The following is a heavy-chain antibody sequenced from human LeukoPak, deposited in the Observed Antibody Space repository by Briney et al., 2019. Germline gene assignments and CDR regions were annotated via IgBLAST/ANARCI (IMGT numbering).Heavy chain of an antibody. J-gene: IGHJ2*01. CDR2: IYYSGST. V-gene: IGHV4-39*01. CDR1: GGSINSSSHY. CDR3: VRRVYHYHDGKPYWYFDL. Sequence: PSETLSLTCTVSGGSINSSSHYWGWIRQPPGKGLEWIGSIYYSGSTYHNPSLKSRVTFSVDTSKNQFSLKLSSVTAADTAVYYCVRRVYHYHDGKPYWYFDLWGRGTLVTVSS. D-gene: IGHD3-22*01.